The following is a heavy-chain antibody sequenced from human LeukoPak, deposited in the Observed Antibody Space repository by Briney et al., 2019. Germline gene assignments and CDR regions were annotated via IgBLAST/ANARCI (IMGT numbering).Heavy chain of an antibody. V-gene: IGHV3-9*01. CDR1: GFTFDDYA. J-gene: IGHJ6*02. Sequence: GGSLRLSCAASGFTFDDYAMHWVRQAPGKGLEWVSGISWNSGSIGYADSVKGRFTISRDNAKSSLYLQMNSLRAEDTALYYCAKGGGSYYYYGMDVWGQGTTVTVSS. D-gene: IGHD3-10*01. CDR2: ISWNSGSI. CDR3: AKGGGSYYYYGMDV.